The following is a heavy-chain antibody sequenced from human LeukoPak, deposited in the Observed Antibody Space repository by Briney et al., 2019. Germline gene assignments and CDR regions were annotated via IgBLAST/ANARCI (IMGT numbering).Heavy chain of an antibody. J-gene: IGHJ4*02. V-gene: IGHV3-48*03. Sequence: GGSLRLSCAASGFTFSTYEMNWVRQAPGKGLEWVSYIRSSGSNEYYADSVKGRFTISRDNAKNSLYLQMTSLRAEDTAVYYCAKAPANYVDTAMGTFDYWGQGTLVTVSS. D-gene: IGHD5-18*01. CDR2: IRSSGSNE. CDR3: AKAPANYVDTAMGTFDY. CDR1: GFTFSTYE.